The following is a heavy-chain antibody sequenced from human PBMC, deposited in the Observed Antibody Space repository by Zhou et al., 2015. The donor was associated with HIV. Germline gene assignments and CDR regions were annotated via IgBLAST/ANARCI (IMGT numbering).Heavy chain of an antibody. V-gene: IGHV1-69*01. CDR1: GGTFSSYA. J-gene: IGHJ1*01. CDR3: ARDPNQVVAATPEYFQH. CDR2: IIPIFGTA. D-gene: IGHD2-15*01. Sequence: QVQLVQSGAEVKKPGSSVKVSCKASGGTFSSYAISWVRQAPGQGLEWMGGIIPIFGTANYAQKFQGRVTITADESTSTAYMELSSLRSEDTAVYYCARDPNQVVAATPEYFQHVGPGHPGPPSPQ.